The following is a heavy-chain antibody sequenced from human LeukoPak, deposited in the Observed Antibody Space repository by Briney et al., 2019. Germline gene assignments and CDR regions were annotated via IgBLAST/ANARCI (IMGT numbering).Heavy chain of an antibody. Sequence: SETLSLTCTVSGGSISSSSYYWGWLRQPQGQGLEWIGSIYYSGSTYYNPSLKSRVTISVDTSKNQFSLKLSSVTAADTAVYYCARERALVVVISPFDYWGQGTLVTVSS. J-gene: IGHJ4*02. CDR1: GGSISSSSYY. V-gene: IGHV4-39*02. CDR3: ARERALVVVISPFDY. D-gene: IGHD3-22*01. CDR2: IYYSGST.